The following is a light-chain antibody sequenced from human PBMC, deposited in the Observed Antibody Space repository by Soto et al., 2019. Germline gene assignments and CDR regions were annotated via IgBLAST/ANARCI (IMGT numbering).Light chain of an antibody. Sequence: ENVLTQSPGTLSFSPGERATLSCRASQRVSSSYLAWYQQKPGQAPRLLIYGASSRATGIPDRFSGSGSGTDFTLTISRLEPEDFAVYFCQRYGSSPPFTFGQGTKVDIK. CDR1: QRVSSSY. CDR3: QRYGSSPPFT. V-gene: IGKV3-20*01. CDR2: GAS. J-gene: IGKJ2*01.